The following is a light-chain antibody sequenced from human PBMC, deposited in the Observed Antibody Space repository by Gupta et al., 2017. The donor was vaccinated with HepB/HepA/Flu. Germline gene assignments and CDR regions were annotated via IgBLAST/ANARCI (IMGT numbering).Light chain of an antibody. CDR2: LNSDGSH. CDR1: SGHSSYA. CDR3: QTWGTGIDVV. Sequence: QLVLTQSPSASASLGASVKLPCTLSSGHSSYAIAWHQQQPEKGPRYLMKLNSDGSHSKGDGIPDRFSGSSSGAERYLTISSLQSEDEAEYYCQTWGTGIDVVFGGGTKLTVL. V-gene: IGLV4-69*01. J-gene: IGLJ2*01.